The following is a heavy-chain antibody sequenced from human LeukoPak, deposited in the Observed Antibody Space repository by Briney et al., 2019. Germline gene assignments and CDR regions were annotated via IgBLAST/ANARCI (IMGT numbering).Heavy chain of an antibody. CDR1: GFXFSSYE. Sequence: PGGSLRLSCAASGFXFSSYEINWVRQAPGKGLEWVSYISSSGSTKYYADSVKGRYTISRDNAKNSLYLQMNSLRAEDMAVYYCARESVDWFDPWGQGTLVTVSS. V-gene: IGHV3-48*03. J-gene: IGHJ5*02. CDR2: ISSSGSTK. CDR3: ARESVDWFDP.